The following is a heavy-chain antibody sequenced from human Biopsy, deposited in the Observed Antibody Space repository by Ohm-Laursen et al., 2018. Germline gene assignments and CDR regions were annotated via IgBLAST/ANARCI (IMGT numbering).Heavy chain of an antibody. Sequence: GTLSLTCTVSGGSISGYYWTWIRQSPGKGLEWIGYTYYHNGRSSYNPSLKSRVTMSVDTSQNQFSLNLNSVTAADTAVYYCARDRWPHVTLLGLVVFDFWGQGTLVIVSS. D-gene: IGHD3-3*01. CDR3: ARDRWPHVTLLGLVVFDF. CDR1: GGSISGYY. CDR2: TYYHNGRS. V-gene: IGHV4-59*01. J-gene: IGHJ4*02.